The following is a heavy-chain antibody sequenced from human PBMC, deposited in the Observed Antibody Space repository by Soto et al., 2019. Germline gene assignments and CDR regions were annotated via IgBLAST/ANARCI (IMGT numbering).Heavy chain of an antibody. D-gene: IGHD3-10*01. CDR2: IYPGDSDI. V-gene: IGHV5-51*01. CDR3: AGGGVRGVITRTRDYYGMDV. CDR1: GYSFTSYW. J-gene: IGHJ6*02. Sequence: PGESLKISCKGSGYSFTSYWIAWVRQVPGKGLELMGVIYPGDSDIRYSPSFQGQVTISADKSISTAYLQWSSLKASDSAMYYCAGGGVRGVITRTRDYYGMDVWGQGTTVTVS.